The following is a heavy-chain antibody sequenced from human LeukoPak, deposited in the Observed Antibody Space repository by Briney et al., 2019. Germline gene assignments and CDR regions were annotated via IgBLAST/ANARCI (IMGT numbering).Heavy chain of an antibody. D-gene: IGHD4-17*01. CDR3: ARVGRLQYGDYVAFDY. V-gene: IGHV3-30*02. CDR2: IRYDGTNE. Sequence: GGSLRLSCAASGFALSTFAMHWVRQAPGKGLEWVAFIRYDGTNEYYADSVKGRYTISRDISKNTLYLQMNSLRADDTAVYYCARVGRLQYGDYVAFDYWGQGALVTVSS. CDR1: GFALSTFA. J-gene: IGHJ4*02.